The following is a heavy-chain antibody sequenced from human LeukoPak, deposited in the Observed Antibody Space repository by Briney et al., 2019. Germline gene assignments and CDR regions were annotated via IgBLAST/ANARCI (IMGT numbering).Heavy chain of an antibody. Sequence: SETLSLTCAVYGGSFSGYYWSWIRQPPGKGLEWIGEINHSGSTNYNPSLKSRVTISVDTSKNQFSLKLSSVTAADTAVYYCARVATTGDFWSGYPNWFDPWGQGTLVTVSS. J-gene: IGHJ5*02. CDR1: GGSFSGYY. CDR2: INHSGST. CDR3: ARVATTGDFWSGYPNWFDP. D-gene: IGHD3-3*01. V-gene: IGHV4-34*01.